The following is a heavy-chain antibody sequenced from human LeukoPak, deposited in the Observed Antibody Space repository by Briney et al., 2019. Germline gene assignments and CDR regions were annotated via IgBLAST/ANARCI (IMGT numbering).Heavy chain of an antibody. CDR3: ARDLRFTPRGYFDY. CDR2: ISWNSGSI. D-gene: IGHD3-10*01. Sequence: GGSLRLSCAASGFTFDDYAVHWVRQAPGKGLEWVSGISWNSGSIGYADSVKGRFTLSRDNSKNTLYLQMNSLRAEDASVYYCARDLRFTPRGYFDYWGQGTLVTVSS. CDR1: GFTFDDYA. J-gene: IGHJ4*02. V-gene: IGHV3-9*01.